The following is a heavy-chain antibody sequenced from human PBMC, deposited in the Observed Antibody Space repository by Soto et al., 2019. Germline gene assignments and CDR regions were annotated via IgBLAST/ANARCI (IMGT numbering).Heavy chain of an antibody. CDR1: GGTFSGYY. J-gene: IGHJ4*02. D-gene: IGHD2-21*01. CDR2: IYNSVSI. CDR3: ARGSDVDKVEY. V-gene: IGHV4-34*01. Sequence: PLETLSLTCAVYGGTFSGYYCTCICQPPGKGLEWIGDIYNSVSIDGNPSLKSLLTISVDTSKNQFSLKLNSVTAADTAVYFCARGSDVDKVEYWGQGTLVTVSS.